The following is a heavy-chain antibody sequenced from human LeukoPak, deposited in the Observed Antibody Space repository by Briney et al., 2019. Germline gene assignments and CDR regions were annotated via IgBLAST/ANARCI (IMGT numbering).Heavy chain of an antibody. J-gene: IGHJ5*02. CDR2: IYTSGST. Sequence: SSQTLSLTCTVSGGSISSGSYYWSWIRQPAGKGLEWIGRIYTSGSTNYNPSLKSRVTISVDTSKNQFSLKLSSVTAADTAVYYCASRDYDRSPPWGQGTLVTVSS. CDR1: GGSISSGSYY. D-gene: IGHD3-22*01. CDR3: ASRDYDRSPP. V-gene: IGHV4-61*02.